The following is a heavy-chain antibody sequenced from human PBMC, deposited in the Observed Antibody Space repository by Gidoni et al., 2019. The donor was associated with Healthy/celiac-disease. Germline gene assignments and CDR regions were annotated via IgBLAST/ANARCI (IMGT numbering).Heavy chain of an antibody. Sequence: QVQLQQWGAGLLKPSETLSLTCAVYGGSFSGYYWSWIRQPPGKGLEWIGEINHSGSTNYNPSLKSGVTISVDTSKNQFSLKRSSVTAADTAVYYCAAKPRRYSSSQSLGYVWGQGTTVTVSS. CDR2: INHSGST. CDR3: AAKPRRYSSSQSLGYV. V-gene: IGHV4-34*01. CDR1: GGSFSGYY. J-gene: IGHJ6*02. D-gene: IGHD6-13*01.